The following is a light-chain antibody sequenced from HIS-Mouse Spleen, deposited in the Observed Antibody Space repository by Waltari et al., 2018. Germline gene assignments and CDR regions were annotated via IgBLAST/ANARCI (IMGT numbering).Light chain of an antibody. V-gene: IGLV3-10*01. CDR3: YSTDSSGNHRV. CDR1: ALPKKY. CDR2: EDS. Sequence: SYELTQPPSVSVSPGQTARITCSGDALPKKYAYWYQQKSGQAPVLVMYEDSKRPPGIPERFPGSGSGTMATLTISGAQVEDEADYYCYSTDSSGNHRVFGGGTKLTVL. J-gene: IGLJ2*01.